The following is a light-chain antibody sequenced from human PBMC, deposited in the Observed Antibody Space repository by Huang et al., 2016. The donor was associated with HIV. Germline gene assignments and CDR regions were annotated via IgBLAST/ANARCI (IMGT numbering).Light chain of an antibody. CDR1: QRRLHSNGFNY. V-gene: IGKV2-28*01. J-gene: IGKJ1*01. CDR2: LGS. CDR3: MQGLEIPPWT. Sequence: DIVMTQSPLSLPVTPGEPASIFCRSSQRRLHSNGFNYLDWNLQKPGQSPQHLIYLGSYRASGVPDRFSGSGSGTNFTLTISRVEAEDVGTYYCMQGLEIPPWTFGQGTKVEIK.